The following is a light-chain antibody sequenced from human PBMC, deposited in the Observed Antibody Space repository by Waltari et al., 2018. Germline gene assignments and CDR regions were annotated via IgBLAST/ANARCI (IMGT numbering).Light chain of an antibody. CDR3: QQFDTFPLT. J-gene: IGKJ5*01. CDR1: QDISSW. CDR2: AAS. Sequence: DIQMTQSPSSVSASVGDRVTITCRASQDISSWLAWYQQKPGKAPKLLIYAASSLQSGVPSRFSGSGFGTDFTLTISSLQPEDFATYFCQQFDTFPLTFGQGTRLEIK. V-gene: IGKV1-12*01.